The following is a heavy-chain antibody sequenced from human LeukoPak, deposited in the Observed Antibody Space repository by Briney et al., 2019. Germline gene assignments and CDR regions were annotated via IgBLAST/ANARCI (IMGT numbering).Heavy chain of an antibody. CDR2: IYYSGST. V-gene: IGHV4-61*01. J-gene: IGHJ6*03. CDR3: ARVSDGFYYYMDV. Sequence: SQTLSLTCTVSGGSISSGSYYWSWIRQPPGKGLEWIGYIYYSGSTNYNPSLKSRVTISVDTSKNQFSLKLSSVTAADTAVYYCARVSDGFYYYMDVWGKGTTVTVSS. CDR1: GGSISSGSYY. D-gene: IGHD5-24*01.